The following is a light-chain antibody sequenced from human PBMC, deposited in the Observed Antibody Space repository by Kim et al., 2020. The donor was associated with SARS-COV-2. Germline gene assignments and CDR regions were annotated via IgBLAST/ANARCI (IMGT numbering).Light chain of an antibody. CDR2: DVI. V-gene: IGLV2-11*01. J-gene: IGLJ2*01. Sequence: QSVTISCTGTSSDVGGYNDVSWYQQHPGKAPKHMIYDVIKRPSGVPDRFSGSKSGNTASLTISGLQAEDEADYYCCSYAGSYTYVIFGGGTQLTVL. CDR3: CSYAGSYTYVI. CDR1: SSDVGGYND.